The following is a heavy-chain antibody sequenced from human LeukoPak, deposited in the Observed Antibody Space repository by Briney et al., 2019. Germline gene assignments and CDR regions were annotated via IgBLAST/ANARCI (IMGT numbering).Heavy chain of an antibody. J-gene: IGHJ4*02. V-gene: IGHV1-69*06. Sequence: GASVKVSCKASGGTFSSYAISWVRQAPGQGLEWMGGIIPIFGTANYAQKFQGRVTITADKSTSTAYMELSSLRSEDTAVYYCAGAGTWVEYYFDYWGQGTLVTVSS. CDR2: IIPIFGTA. CDR1: GGTFSSYA. CDR3: AGAGTWVEYYFDY. D-gene: IGHD6-13*01.